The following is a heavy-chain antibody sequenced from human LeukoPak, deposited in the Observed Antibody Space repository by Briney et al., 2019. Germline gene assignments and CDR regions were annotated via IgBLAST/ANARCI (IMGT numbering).Heavy chain of an antibody. CDR1: GYSISSGYY. D-gene: IGHD3-22*01. CDR3: ARGVGSGYTDD. CDR2: IYHSGST. Sequence: TSETLSLTCTVSGYSISSGYYWGWIRQLPGKGLEWIGSIYHSGSTYYNPSLKSRVTISVDTSKNQFSLKLTSVTAADTAVYYCARGVGSGYTDDWGQGTLVTVSS. J-gene: IGHJ4*02. V-gene: IGHV4-38-2*02.